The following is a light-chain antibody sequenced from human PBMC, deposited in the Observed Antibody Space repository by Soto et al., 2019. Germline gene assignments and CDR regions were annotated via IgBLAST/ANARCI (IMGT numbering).Light chain of an antibody. CDR2: GAS. CDR3: QQFAGSPSRYT. V-gene: IGKV3-20*01. J-gene: IGKJ2*01. Sequence: EIVLTQSPGTVSLSPGERVTLSCKARQNVASTYLAWYQQKPGQAPRLLIYGASNRATGIPDRFSGSGSGTDFTLTISRLVPEDFAVYYCQQFAGSPSRYTFGQGTNLEIK. CDR1: QNVASTY.